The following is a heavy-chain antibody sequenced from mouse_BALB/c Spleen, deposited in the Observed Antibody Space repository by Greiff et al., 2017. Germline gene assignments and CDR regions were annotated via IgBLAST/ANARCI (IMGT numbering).Heavy chain of an antibody. D-gene: IGHD2-13*01. Sequence: EVKLMESGGGLVQPGGSLKLSCAASGFSFSSYTMSWVRQTPEKRLEWVAYISNGGGSTYYPDTVKGRITITRDNAKNTLYLQMSSLKAEDTAMYCCARHVVTRWFAYWGQGTLVTVSA. V-gene: IGHV5-12-2*01. J-gene: IGHJ3*01. CDR1: GFSFSSYT. CDR3: ARHVVTRWFAY. CDR2: ISNGGGST.